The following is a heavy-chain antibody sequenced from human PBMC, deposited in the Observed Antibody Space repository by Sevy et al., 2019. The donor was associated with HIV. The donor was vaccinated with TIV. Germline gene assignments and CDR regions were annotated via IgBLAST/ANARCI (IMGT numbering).Heavy chain of an antibody. CDR1: GGSISSSNW. Sequence: SETLSLTCAVSGGSISSSNWWSWVRQPPGKGLEWIGEIYHSGSTNYNPSLKSRVTISVDKSKNQFSLKLSAVTAADTAVYYCAGDWSDTGESIDYYYYGMDVWGQGTTVTVSS. V-gene: IGHV4-4*02. CDR2: IYHSGST. CDR3: AGDWSDTGESIDYYYYGMDV. J-gene: IGHJ6*02. D-gene: IGHD3-10*01.